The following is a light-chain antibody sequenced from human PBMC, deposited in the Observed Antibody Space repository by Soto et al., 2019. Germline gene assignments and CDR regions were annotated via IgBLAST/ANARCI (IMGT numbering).Light chain of an antibody. Sequence: DIQMTQSPSSLSASVGDRVTITCRASQSITTYLNWYRQKPGKAPKLLIYAASSLQSGVPSRFSGSGSGTDFTLTISSLQPEDFATYFCQQSYRNPITFGQGTRLET. J-gene: IGKJ5*01. CDR1: QSITTY. CDR3: QQSYRNPIT. V-gene: IGKV1-39*01. CDR2: AAS.